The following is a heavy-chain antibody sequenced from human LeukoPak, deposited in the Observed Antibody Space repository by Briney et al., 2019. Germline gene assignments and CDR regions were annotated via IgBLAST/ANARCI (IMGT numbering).Heavy chain of an antibody. Sequence: GESLKISCKGSGYSFTSYWIGWVRQMPGKGLEWMGIIYPGDPDTRYSPSFQGQVTISADKSISTAYLQWSSLKASDTAMYYCARPPPGSSSGSYTAFDIWGQGTMVTVSS. CDR1: GYSFTSYW. J-gene: IGHJ3*02. D-gene: IGHD3-10*01. CDR2: IYPGDPDT. CDR3: ARPPPGSSSGSYTAFDI. V-gene: IGHV5-51*01.